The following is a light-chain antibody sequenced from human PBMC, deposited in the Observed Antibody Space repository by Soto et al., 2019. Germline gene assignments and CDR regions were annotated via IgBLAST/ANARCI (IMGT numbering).Light chain of an antibody. J-gene: IGKJ1*01. CDR3: QQYENYWT. CDR2: KAS. V-gene: IGKV1-5*03. Sequence: DIQMTQSPSTLSGSVGDRVTITCRASQTISSWLAWYQQKPGKAPKLLIYKASTLKSGVPSRFSGSGSGTEFSLTISNLQPDDSATYYCQQYENYWTFGQGTKVDIK. CDR1: QTISSW.